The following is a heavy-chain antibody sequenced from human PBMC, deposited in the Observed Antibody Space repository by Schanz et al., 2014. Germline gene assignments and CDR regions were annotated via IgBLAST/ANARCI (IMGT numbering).Heavy chain of an antibody. Sequence: QVQLVQSGAEVKKPGASVKVSCKASGYTFTSYGISWVRQAPGQGPEWMGWISDYNADTKYAQKVQGRVTMTTDTSTSTAYMELRSLRSDDTAVYYCARARLRGDGQNVDFDYWGQGTLVTVST. CDR3: ARARLRGDGQNVDFDY. D-gene: IGHD4-17*01. V-gene: IGHV1-18*04. CDR2: ISDYNADT. CDR1: GYTFTSYG. J-gene: IGHJ4*02.